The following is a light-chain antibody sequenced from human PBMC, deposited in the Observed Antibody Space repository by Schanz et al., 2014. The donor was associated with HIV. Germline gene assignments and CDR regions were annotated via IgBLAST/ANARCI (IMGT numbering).Light chain of an antibody. CDR2: GAS. CDR3: QYFGNSGGT. CDR1: QTVSNN. J-gene: IGKJ4*01. V-gene: IGKV3-15*01. Sequence: EIVMTQSPGTLSVSPGERATLSCRASQTVSNNLAWYQQKPGQAPRLLIYGASTRVTGIPDRFSGTGSGTDFTLTISSLEPEDFAVYYCQYFGNSGGTFGGGTKVDIK.